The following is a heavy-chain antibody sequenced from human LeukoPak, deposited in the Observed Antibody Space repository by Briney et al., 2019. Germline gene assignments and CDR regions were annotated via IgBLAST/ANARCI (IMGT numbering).Heavy chain of an antibody. CDR1: GGSISSYY. Sequence: SETLSLTCTVSGGSISSYYWSWIRQPPGKGLEWIGYIYYSGSTNYNPSLKSRVTISVDTSKNQFSLKLSSVTAADTAVYYCARGGWFGELLPDYWGQGTLVTVSP. J-gene: IGHJ4*02. CDR2: IYYSGST. CDR3: ARGGWFGELLPDY. V-gene: IGHV4-59*01. D-gene: IGHD3-10*01.